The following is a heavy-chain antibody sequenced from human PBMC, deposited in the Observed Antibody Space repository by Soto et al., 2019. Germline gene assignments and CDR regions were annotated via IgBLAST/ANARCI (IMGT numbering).Heavy chain of an antibody. CDR1: GFTFDSNA. CDR2: LSGSGDNT. V-gene: IGHV3-23*01. Sequence: PGGSLRLSCAASGFTFDSNAMNWVRQAPGKGLEWVSTLSGSGDNTYYADSVKGRFTISRDNSKNMMYLQMSSLRAEDTAVYYCAKNRGLQYYFDYWGQGTLVTVSS. J-gene: IGHJ4*02. CDR3: AKNRGLQYYFDY.